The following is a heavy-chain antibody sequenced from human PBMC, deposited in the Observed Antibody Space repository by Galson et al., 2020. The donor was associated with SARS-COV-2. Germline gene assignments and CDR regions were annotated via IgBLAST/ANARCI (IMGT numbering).Heavy chain of an antibody. V-gene: IGHV3-13*01. CDR1: GFTFSSYD. CDR2: SGTAGDT. J-gene: IGHJ6*03. Sequence: GASLKICCAASGFTFSSYDMHWVRQATGKGLEWVSASGTAGDTYYPGSVKGRFTISRENAKNSLYLQMNSLRAGDTAVYYCARVGYYYDSSGYYAKYYYYYMDVWGKGTTVTVSS. CDR3: ARVGYYYDSSGYYAKYYYYYMDV. D-gene: IGHD3-22*01.